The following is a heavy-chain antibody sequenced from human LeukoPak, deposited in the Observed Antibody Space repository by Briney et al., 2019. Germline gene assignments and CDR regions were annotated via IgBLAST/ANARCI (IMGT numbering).Heavy chain of an antibody. CDR1: GGTFSSYA. D-gene: IGHD2-2*01. V-gene: IGHV1-69*04. Sequence: SVKVSCKASGGTFSSYAISWVRQAPGQGLEWMGRIIPIFGIANYAQKFQGRVTITADKSTSTAYMELSSLRSEDTAVYYCAREGDWRYCSSTSYYGELPNWFDPWGQGTLVTVSS. CDR3: AREGDWRYCSSTSYYGELPNWFDP. J-gene: IGHJ5*02. CDR2: IIPIFGIA.